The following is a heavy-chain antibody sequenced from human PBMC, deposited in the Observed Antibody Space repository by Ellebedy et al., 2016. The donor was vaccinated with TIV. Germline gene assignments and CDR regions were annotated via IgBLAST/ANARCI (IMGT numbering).Heavy chain of an antibody. CDR2: INTDGIST. J-gene: IGHJ5*02. Sequence: GESLKISCAASGFTFSTYWMHWVRQAPGKGLVWVSRINTDGISTGYAASVKGRFTISRDNSKDTLYLQLSSLIPEDTALYYCVKDRFPAWGQGTLVTVSS. CDR1: GFTFSTYW. D-gene: IGHD2-15*01. V-gene: IGHV3-74*01. CDR3: VKDRFPA.